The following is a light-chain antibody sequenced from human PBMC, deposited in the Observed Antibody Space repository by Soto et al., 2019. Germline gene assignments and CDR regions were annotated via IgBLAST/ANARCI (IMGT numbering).Light chain of an antibody. CDR1: SSDVGDYNS. CDR2: DVS. J-gene: IGLJ1*01. CDR3: QSYDSSLSIYV. Sequence: QSALSQPRSVSGSPGQSVTVSCIGTSSDVGDYNSVSWYQQHPGKAPKLMIYDVSKRPSGVPDRFSGSKSGNTASLTISGLQAEDEADYYGQSYDSSLSIYVFGAGTKVTVL. V-gene: IGLV2-11*01.